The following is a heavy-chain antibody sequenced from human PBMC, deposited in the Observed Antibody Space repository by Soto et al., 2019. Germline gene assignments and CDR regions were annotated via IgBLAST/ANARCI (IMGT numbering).Heavy chain of an antibody. CDR2: IYPGDLDT. CDR1: GYSFITYW. D-gene: IGHD2-2*02. Sequence: PGESLKISCKASGYSFITYWIGWVRQMPGKGLEWMGIIYPGDLDTRYSPSFQGQVTISADKSISTAYLQWSSLKASDTALYYCARLLGYCSSATCYTPYRGQRTLVTVSS. CDR3: ARLLGYCSSATCYTPY. J-gene: IGHJ4*02. V-gene: IGHV5-51*01.